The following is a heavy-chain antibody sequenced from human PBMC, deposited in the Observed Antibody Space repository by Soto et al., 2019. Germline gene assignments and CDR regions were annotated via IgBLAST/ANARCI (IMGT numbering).Heavy chain of an antibody. V-gene: IGHV3-7*01. CDR1: GFTFTAYW. D-gene: IGHD1-1*01. J-gene: IGHJ4*02. Sequence: QPGGSLRLSCAASGFTFTAYWMTWFRQAPGKGLEWVANLDLDGSRKYYVDSVKGRFTISRDNARNSLYLQMNSLRAEDTAVYYCASHPLNWSDADSWGQGVLVTVSS. CDR3: ASHPLNWSDADS. CDR2: LDLDGSRK.